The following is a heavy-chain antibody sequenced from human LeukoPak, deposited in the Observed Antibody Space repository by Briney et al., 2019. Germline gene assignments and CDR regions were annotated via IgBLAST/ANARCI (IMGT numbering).Heavy chain of an antibody. CDR2: IGESDGRT. V-gene: IGHV3-23*01. J-gene: IGHJ6*02. Sequence: TGGSLRLSCAASGFTVTTLAMTWVRQAPGKGLEWVSVIGESDGRTYYADSVKGRFTISRDESKNTLYLQMNSLRAEDTAVYYCAKSHMVRGVITYYYYAMDVWGQGTTVTVSS. D-gene: IGHD3-10*01. CDR1: GFTVTTLA. CDR3: AKSHMVRGVITYYYYAMDV.